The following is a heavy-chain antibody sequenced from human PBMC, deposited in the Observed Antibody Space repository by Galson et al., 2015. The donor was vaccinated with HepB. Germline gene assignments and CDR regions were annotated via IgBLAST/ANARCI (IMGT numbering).Heavy chain of an antibody. D-gene: IGHD6-13*01. CDR3: AREGLSSSPGGYRVYFDY. Sequence: SLRLSCAASGFTFSSYAMHWVRQAPGKGLEWVAVISYDGSNKYYADSVKGRFTISRDNSKNTLYLQMNSLRAEDTAVYYCAREGLSSSPGGYRVYFDYWGQGTLVTVSS. J-gene: IGHJ4*02. V-gene: IGHV3-30-3*01. CDR1: GFTFSSYA. CDR2: ISYDGSNK.